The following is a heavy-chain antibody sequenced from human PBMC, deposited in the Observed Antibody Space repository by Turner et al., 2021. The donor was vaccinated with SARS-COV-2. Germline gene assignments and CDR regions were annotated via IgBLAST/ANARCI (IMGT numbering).Heavy chain of an antibody. D-gene: IGHD6-13*01. V-gene: IGHV3-30-3*01. CDR1: GFTFRSYA. J-gene: IGHJ6*02. CDR3: ARTYSSTPMDV. Sequence: QVQLVESGGGVVQPGGSLGPPCAPSGFTFRSYAMHWVRQAPGKGLEWVAVISYDGSSKQFADSVKGRCTISRDNSKNTLDMELNSLRVEDTAVYYCARTYSSTPMDVWGQGTTVTVSS. CDR2: ISYDGSSK.